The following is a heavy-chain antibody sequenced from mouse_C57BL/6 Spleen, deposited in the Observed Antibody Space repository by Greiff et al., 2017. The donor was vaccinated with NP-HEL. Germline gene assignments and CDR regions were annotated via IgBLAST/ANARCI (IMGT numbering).Heavy chain of an antibody. D-gene: IGHD2-4*01. CDR2: IYPRSGNT. Sequence: VKLQQSGAELARPGASVKLSCKASGYTFTSYGISWVKQRTGQGLEWIGEIYPRSGNTYYNEKFKGKATLTADKSSSTAYMELRSLTSEDSAVYFCADYDYDRFAYWGQGTLVTVSA. CDR3: ADYDYDRFAY. V-gene: IGHV1-81*01. CDR1: GYTFTSYG. J-gene: IGHJ3*01.